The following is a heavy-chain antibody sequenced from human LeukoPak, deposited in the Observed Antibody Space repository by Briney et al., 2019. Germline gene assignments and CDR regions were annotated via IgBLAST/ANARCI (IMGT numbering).Heavy chain of an antibody. V-gene: IGHV3-30-3*01. CDR1: GFTFSSYA. J-gene: IGHJ4*02. D-gene: IGHD2-2*01. CDR2: ISYDGSNK. Sequence: PGGSLRLSCAASGFTFSSYAMHWVRQAPGKGLEWVAVISYDGSNKYYADSVKGRFTISRDNSKNTLYLQMNSLRAEDTAVYYCARDIVVLKWEELDYWGQGTLVTVSS. CDR3: ARDIVVLKWEELDY.